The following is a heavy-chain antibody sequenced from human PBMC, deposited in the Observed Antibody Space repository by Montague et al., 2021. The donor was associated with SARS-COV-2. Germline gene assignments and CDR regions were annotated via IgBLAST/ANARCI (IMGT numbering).Heavy chain of an antibody. Sequence: SETLSLTCAVYVGSFSDYHWTWIRQSPGGGLEWIGQINYGGSTKYNPSLRSRVTISIDTSKNQFSLKLTSVTAADTAVYYCARGAPGYWGQGTLVTVSS. CDR3: ARGAPGY. J-gene: IGHJ4*02. D-gene: IGHD1-1*01. CDR2: INYGGST. V-gene: IGHV4-34*01. CDR1: VGSFSDYH.